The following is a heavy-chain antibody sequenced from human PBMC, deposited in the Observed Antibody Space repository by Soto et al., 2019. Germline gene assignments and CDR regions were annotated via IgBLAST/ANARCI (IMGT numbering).Heavy chain of an antibody. CDR2: INHSGST. V-gene: IGHV4-34*01. J-gene: IGHJ3*02. D-gene: IGHD1-26*01. CDR1: GGSFSGYY. CDR3: ARGSPLGRFHRHAFDI. Sequence: SETLSLTCAVYGGSFSGYYWSWIRQPPGKGLEWIGEINHSGSTNYNPSLKSRVTISVDTSKNQFSLKLSSVTAADTAVYYCARGSPLGRFHRHAFDIWGQGTMVTVSS.